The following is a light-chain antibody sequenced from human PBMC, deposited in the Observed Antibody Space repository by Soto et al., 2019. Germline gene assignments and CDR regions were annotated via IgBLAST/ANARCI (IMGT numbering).Light chain of an antibody. CDR2: GAS. V-gene: IGKV3-15*01. CDR1: QNIGSN. Sequence: EIVMTQSPATLSVSPGERVTLSCRASQNIGSNLAWYQQKFGQAPRLLIYGASTRVTGIPARISGSGSGTEFTLTINSLQSEDFGVYHCQQYHNWWTFGQGTKVDFK. J-gene: IGKJ1*01. CDR3: QQYHNWWT.